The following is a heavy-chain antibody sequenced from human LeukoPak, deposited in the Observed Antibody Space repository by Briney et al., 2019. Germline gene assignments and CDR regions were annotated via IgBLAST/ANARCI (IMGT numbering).Heavy chain of an antibody. V-gene: IGHV1-2*04. CDR2: INPNSGGT. CDR1: GYTFTGYY. J-gene: IGHJ3*02. Sequence: GASVKVSCKASGYTFTGYYMHWVRQAPGQGLEWMGWINPNSGGTNYAQKFQGWVTMTRDTSISTAYMELSRLRSDDTAVYYCASRYSSGWFRAFDIWGQGTMVTVSS. CDR3: ASRYSSGWFRAFDI. D-gene: IGHD6-19*01.